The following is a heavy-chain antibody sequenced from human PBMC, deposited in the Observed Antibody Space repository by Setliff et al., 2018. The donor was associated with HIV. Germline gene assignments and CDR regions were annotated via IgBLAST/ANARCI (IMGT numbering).Heavy chain of an antibody. CDR2: ISGSGDSI. V-gene: IGHV3-11*04. J-gene: IGHJ4*02. CDR1: GFTFSDYY. D-gene: IGHD6-19*01. Sequence: LGGSLRLSCAASGFTFSDYYMSWIRQAPGKGLEWISYISGSGDSIYYADSVEGRFTFSRDNAKNSLSLQMNSLRVEDAAVYFCARVIAVAGTMGYYLDSWGQGTLVTVSS. CDR3: ARVIAVAGTMGYYLDS.